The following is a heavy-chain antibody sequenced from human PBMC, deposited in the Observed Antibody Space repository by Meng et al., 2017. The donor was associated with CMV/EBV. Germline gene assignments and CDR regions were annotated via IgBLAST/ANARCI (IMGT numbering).Heavy chain of an antibody. Sequence: SCKASGSTFTNYFMHWVRLAPGQGLEWMGTISPSGGRTTYAQKFQGRVVITRDTSTSTVYMELSSLRSEDTAVYYCASEVGGTYFFDYWGQGTLVTVSS. CDR2: ISPSGGRT. J-gene: IGHJ4*02. V-gene: IGHV1-46*01. CDR1: GSTFTNYF. D-gene: IGHD1-26*01. CDR3: ASEVGGTYFFDY.